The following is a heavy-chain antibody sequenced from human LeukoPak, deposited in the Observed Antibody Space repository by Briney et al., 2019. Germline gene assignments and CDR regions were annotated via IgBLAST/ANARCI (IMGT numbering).Heavy chain of an antibody. J-gene: IGHJ5*02. V-gene: IGHV4-59*12. CDR3: ARDIWNYYGSGSFEDNWFDP. CDR1: GGSLSSYY. D-gene: IGHD3-10*01. Sequence: SETLSLTCTVSGGSLSSYYWTWIRQPPGKGLEWIGSIYYSGSTYYNPSLKSRVTISVDTSKNQFSLKLSSVTAADTAVYYCARDIWNYYGSGSFEDNWFDPWGQGTLVTVSS. CDR2: IYYSGST.